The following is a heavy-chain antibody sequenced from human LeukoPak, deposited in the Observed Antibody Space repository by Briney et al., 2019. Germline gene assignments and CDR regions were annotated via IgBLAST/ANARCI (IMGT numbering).Heavy chain of an antibody. V-gene: IGHV4-39*01. J-gene: IGHJ3*02. D-gene: IGHD3-10*01. Sequence: SETLSLTCVVSGGSISSNSYYWGWIRQPPGTGLEWIGSIFYSGSTSYNPPLKSRVTISVDTSKNQFSLILTSVTAADTAVHYCARIPRYGSGNYHYSFDIWGQGTMVTVSS. CDR2: IFYSGST. CDR1: GGSISSNSYY. CDR3: ARIPRYGSGNYHYSFDI.